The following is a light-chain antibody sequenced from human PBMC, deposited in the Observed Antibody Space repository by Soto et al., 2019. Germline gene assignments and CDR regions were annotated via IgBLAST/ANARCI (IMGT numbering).Light chain of an antibody. Sequence: SYELTQPPSVSVAPGKTARITCGGNNIGSKSVYWYQQKPGQAPVLVIYYDSDRPSGIPERFSGSNSGNTATLTISRVEAGDEADYYCQVWDSSSDHPNVVFGGGTKLTVL. J-gene: IGLJ2*01. CDR1: NIGSKS. V-gene: IGLV3-21*04. CDR3: QVWDSSSDHPNVV. CDR2: YDS.